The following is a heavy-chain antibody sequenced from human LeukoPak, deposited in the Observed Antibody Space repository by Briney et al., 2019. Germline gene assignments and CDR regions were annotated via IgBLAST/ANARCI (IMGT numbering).Heavy chain of an antibody. D-gene: IGHD5-12*01. CDR3: AKDRVPDSGYDIDY. Sequence: GGSLRLSCAASGFTFSGYGVYWVRQAPRKGLEWVAGIYGGGGVIKYADSVKGRFTISRDNSENILYLQMDSLRVEDTAMYYCAKDRVPDSGYDIDYWGQGTLVTVSS. J-gene: IGHJ4*02. V-gene: IGHV3-23*03. CDR2: IYGGGGVI. CDR1: GFTFSGYG.